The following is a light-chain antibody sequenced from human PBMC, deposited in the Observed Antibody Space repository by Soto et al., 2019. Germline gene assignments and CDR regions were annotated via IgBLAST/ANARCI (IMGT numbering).Light chain of an antibody. CDR1: QRISTY. J-gene: IGKJ1*01. CDR3: QQCYSSPRT. V-gene: IGKV1-39*01. Sequence: DIQMTQSPSTLSAGVGDRVTITCRASQRISTYLNWYQQKPGKAPTLLIYAASSLQSGVPSRFSGGGSGTDFNITINTLQPEDFATYFCQQCYSSPRTFGQGTKVEIK. CDR2: AAS.